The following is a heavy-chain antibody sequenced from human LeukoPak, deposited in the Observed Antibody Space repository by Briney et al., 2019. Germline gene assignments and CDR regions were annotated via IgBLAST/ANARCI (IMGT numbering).Heavy chain of an antibody. D-gene: IGHD5-18*01. V-gene: IGHV3-30-3*01. CDR3: ARDGGYSYGYAFDY. CDR2: ISYDGGNK. Sequence: GGSLRLSCAASGFTFSSYAMHWVRQAPGKGLEWVAVISYDGGNKYYADSVKGRFTISRDNSKNTLYLQMNSLRAEDTAVYYCARDGGYSYGYAFDYWGQGTLVTVSS. J-gene: IGHJ4*02. CDR1: GFTFSSYA.